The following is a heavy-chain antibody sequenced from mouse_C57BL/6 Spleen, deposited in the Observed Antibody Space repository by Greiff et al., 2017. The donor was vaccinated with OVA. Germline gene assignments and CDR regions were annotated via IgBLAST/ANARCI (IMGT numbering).Heavy chain of an antibody. CDR3: ARWGANWAYYYAMDY. Sequence: QVQLQQPGAELVKPGASVKLSCKASGYTFTSYWMHWVKQRPGRGLEWIGRIDPNSGGTKYNEKFKSKATLTVDKPSSTAYMQLSSLTSEDSAVYYWARWGANWAYYYAMDYWGQGTSVTVSS. CDR2: IDPNSGGT. CDR1: GYTFTSYW. J-gene: IGHJ4*01. V-gene: IGHV1-72*01. D-gene: IGHD4-1*01.